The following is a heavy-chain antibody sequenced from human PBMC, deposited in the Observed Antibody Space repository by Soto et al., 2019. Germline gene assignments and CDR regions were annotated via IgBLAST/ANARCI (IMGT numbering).Heavy chain of an antibody. J-gene: IGHJ6*02. CDR2: IIPIPGTA. Sequence: QVQLVQSGAEVKKPGSSVKVSCKASGGTFGSYAISWVRQAPGQGLEWMGGIIPIPGTANYAQKFQGRVTIAADESTSTAYMELSSLRSEGTAVYYCARSQGSSTSLEIYYYYYYGMDVWGQGTTGTVSS. D-gene: IGHD2-2*01. CDR3: ARSQGSSTSLEIYYYYYYGMDV. CDR1: GGTFGSYA. V-gene: IGHV1-69*01.